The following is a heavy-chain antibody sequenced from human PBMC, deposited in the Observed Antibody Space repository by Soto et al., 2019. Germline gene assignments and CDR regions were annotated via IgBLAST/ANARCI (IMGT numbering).Heavy chain of an antibody. Sequence: EVQLVESGGGLVKPGGSLRLSCAASGFTFSSYSMNWVRQAPGKGLEWVSSISSSSSYIYYADSVKGRFTISRDNAKNSLYLQMNSLRAEDTAVYYCARDGGRVRGVIITGSDAFDIWGQGTMVTVSS. CDR3: ARDGGRVRGVIITGSDAFDI. V-gene: IGHV3-21*01. CDR2: ISSSSSYI. D-gene: IGHD3-10*01. J-gene: IGHJ3*02. CDR1: GFTFSSYS.